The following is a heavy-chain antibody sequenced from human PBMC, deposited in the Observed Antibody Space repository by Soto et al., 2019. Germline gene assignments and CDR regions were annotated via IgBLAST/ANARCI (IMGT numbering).Heavy chain of an antibody. V-gene: IGHV3-74*03. CDR1: GFTFSNYW. Sequence: EVQLVESGGGLVQPGGSLRLSCAASGFTFSNYWMYWVRQAPGKGLVWVSRVNNDGTDTTHADSVKGRFTISRDNAENTLYLQMNSLRAEDTAVYYCARGGLQHALDVWGQGSTVSVSS. J-gene: IGHJ6*02. CDR3: ARGGLQHALDV. D-gene: IGHD6-13*01. CDR2: VNNDGTDT.